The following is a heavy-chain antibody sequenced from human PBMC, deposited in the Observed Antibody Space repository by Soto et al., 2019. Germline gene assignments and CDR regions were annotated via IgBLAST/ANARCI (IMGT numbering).Heavy chain of an antibody. V-gene: IGHV4-59*01. Sequence: SETLSLTCTVSGGSISSYYWSWIRQPPGKGLEWIGYIYYSGSTNYNPSLKSRVTISVDTSKNQFSLKLSSVTAADTAVYYCARDTIRGGMDVWGQGITVTVSS. D-gene: IGHD1-1*01. J-gene: IGHJ6*02. CDR1: GGSISSYY. CDR3: ARDTIRGGMDV. CDR2: IYYSGST.